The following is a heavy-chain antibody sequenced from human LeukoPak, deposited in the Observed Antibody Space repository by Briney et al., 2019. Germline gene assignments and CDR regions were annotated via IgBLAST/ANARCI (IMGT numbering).Heavy chain of an antibody. V-gene: IGHV4-38-2*01. CDR1: GYSISSGYY. CDR3: ARHLKPNFWSGYLRHLDY. CDR2: IYHSGST. J-gene: IGHJ4*02. D-gene: IGHD3-3*01. Sequence: PSETLSLTCAVSGYSISSGYYWGWIRQPPGKGLEWIGSIYHSGSTYYNPSLKSRVTISVDTSKNQFSLKLSSVTAADTAVYCCARHLKPNFWSGYLRHLDYWGQGTLVTVSS.